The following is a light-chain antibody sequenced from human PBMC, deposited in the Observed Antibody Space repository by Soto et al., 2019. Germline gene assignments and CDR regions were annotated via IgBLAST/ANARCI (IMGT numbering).Light chain of an antibody. CDR1: QSVSSNH. J-gene: IGKJ2*01. Sequence: EIVLTQSPGSLSLSPRERATLSCRASQSVSSNHLAWYQQKPGQAPRLLIYGASRRATGISDRFSGSGSGTEFTLTISRLEPEDFAVYYCQQYGSSTYTFGQGTKVDIK. V-gene: IGKV3-20*01. CDR2: GAS. CDR3: QQYGSSTYT.